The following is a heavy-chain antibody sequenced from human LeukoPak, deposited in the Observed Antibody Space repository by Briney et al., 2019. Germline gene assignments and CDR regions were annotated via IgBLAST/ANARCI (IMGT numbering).Heavy chain of an antibody. V-gene: IGHV4-61*02. CDR1: GGSISSGSYY. CDR2: IYTSGST. Sequence: PSQTLSLTCTVSGGSISSGSYYWSWIRQPAGKGLEWIGRIYTSGSTNYNPSLKSRVTMSIDTSKNHFSLKLSSVTAADTAVYYCARSRGSYGSGSFNSNYYYYVDVWGKGTTVTISS. D-gene: IGHD3-10*01. CDR3: ARSRGSYGSGSFNSNYYYYVDV. J-gene: IGHJ6*03.